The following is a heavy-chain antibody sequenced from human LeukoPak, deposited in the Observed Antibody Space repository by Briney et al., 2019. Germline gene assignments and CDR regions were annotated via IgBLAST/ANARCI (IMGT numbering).Heavy chain of an antibody. V-gene: IGHV4-4*02. D-gene: IGHD6-19*01. CDR1: GGSISSSNW. Sequence: SGTLSLTCAVSGGSISSSNWWSWVRQPPGKGLEWIGEIYHSGSTNYNPSLKSRVTISVDKSKNQFSLKLSSVTAADTAVYYSARARRAVAGPFDYWGQGTLVTVSS. CDR3: ARARRAVAGPFDY. CDR2: IYHSGST. J-gene: IGHJ4*02.